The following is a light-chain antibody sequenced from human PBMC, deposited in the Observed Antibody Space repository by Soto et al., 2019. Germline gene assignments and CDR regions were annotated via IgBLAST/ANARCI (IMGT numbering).Light chain of an antibody. Sequence: EIGLTQSPGTLSLSPREIATLSCRASQSVSSSYLAWYHQKPGQAPRLLIYGASSRATGIPDRFSGSGSGTDFTLTISTLEPEDFAVYYCEQYGSSSWTFGQGTKVEIK. J-gene: IGKJ1*01. CDR2: GAS. CDR3: EQYGSSSWT. V-gene: IGKV3-20*01. CDR1: QSVSSSY.